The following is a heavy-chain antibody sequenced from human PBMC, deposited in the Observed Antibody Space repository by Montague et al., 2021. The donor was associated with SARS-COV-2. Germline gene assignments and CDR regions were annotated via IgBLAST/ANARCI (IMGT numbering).Heavy chain of an antibody. Sequence: SLRLSCAASGFTFSSYWMSWVRQAPGKGLEWVVNIKQDGSEKYYVDSVKGRFTISRDNAKNSLYLQMNSLRAEDTAVYYCAGDQGSSWEDYYYYYDMDVWGQGTTVTVSS. V-gene: IGHV3-7*03. CDR1: GFTFSSYW. D-gene: IGHD6-13*01. J-gene: IGHJ6*02. CDR3: AGDQGSSWEDYYYYYDMDV. CDR2: IKQDGSEK.